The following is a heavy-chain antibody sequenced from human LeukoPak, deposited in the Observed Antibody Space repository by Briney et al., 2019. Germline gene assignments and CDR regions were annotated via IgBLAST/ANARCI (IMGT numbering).Heavy chain of an antibody. J-gene: IGHJ6*03. D-gene: IGHD6-19*01. Sequence: GGSLRLSCAASGFTVSFNYMSWVRQAPGKGLEWISVIYSGGSTYYADSVKGRFTTSRDDSKNTLYLQMNSLRAEDTAIYYCARAQWRTYSYYYMDVWGKGTTVTVFS. CDR1: GFTVSFNY. CDR2: IYSGGST. V-gene: IGHV3-53*01. CDR3: ARAQWRTYSYYYMDV.